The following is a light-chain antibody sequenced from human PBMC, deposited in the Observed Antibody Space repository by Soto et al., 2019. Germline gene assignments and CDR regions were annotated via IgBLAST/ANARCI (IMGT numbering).Light chain of an antibody. CDR3: QQYGSSPYT. CDR1: QTVRSSS. V-gene: IGKV3-20*01. CDR2: GAS. J-gene: IGKJ2*01. Sequence: EIVLTQSPGTLSVSPGERATLSCRAGQTVRSSSLAWYQQKPGQAPRLLIYGASGRATGIPDKFSGSGSGTDFTLTISRLEPEDFAVYYCQQYGSSPYTFGQGTKLEI.